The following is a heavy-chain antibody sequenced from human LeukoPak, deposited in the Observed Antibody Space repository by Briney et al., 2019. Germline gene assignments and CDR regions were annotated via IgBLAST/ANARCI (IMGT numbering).Heavy chain of an antibody. CDR2: INPSGGST. CDR3: ASWVENYDSSGYLDY. CDR1: GYTFTSYY. J-gene: IGHJ4*02. Sequence: GASVKVSCEASGYTFTSYYMHWVRQAPGQGLEWMGIINPSGGSTSYAQKFQGRVTMTRDTSTSTVYMELSSLRSEDTAVYYCASWVENYDSSGYLDYWGQGTLVTVSS. D-gene: IGHD3-22*01. V-gene: IGHV1-46*01.